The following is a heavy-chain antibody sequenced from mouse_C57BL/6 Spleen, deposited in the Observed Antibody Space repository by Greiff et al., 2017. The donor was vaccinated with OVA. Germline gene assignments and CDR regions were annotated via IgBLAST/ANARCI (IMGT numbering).Heavy chain of an antibody. V-gene: IGHV1-85*01. Sequence: QVHVKQSGPELVKPGASVKLSCKASGYTFTSYDINWVKQRPGQGLEWIGWIYPRDGSTKYNEKFKGKATLTGDTSSSTAYMERHSLTSADSAVYFCAKRENYYDYPFDYWGQGTTLTVSS. J-gene: IGHJ2*01. D-gene: IGHD2-4*01. CDR3: AKRENYYDYPFDY. CDR2: IYPRDGST. CDR1: GYTFTSYD.